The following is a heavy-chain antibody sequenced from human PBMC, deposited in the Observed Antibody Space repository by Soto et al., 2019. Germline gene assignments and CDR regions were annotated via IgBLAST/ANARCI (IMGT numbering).Heavy chain of an antibody. CDR1: GYTFSIYA. CDR3: AKTEGYYDF. CDR2: ISRTTTTT. J-gene: IGHJ4*02. V-gene: IGHV3-23*01. D-gene: IGHD3-3*01. Sequence: GGSLRLSCAASGYTFSIYAMSWVRQAPGKGLEWVSAISRTTTTTYYADSVKGRFTISRDNSKNTVYLQMNSLRAEDTAVYYCAKTEGYYDFWSQGTLVTVSS.